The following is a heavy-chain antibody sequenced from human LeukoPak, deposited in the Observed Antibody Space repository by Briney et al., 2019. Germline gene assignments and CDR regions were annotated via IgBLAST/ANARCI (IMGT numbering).Heavy chain of an antibody. CDR3: AKILIVVVQAVMGPPYYSYMAA. D-gene: IGHD2-2*01. J-gene: IGHJ6*03. CDR1: GFTVSSNY. CDR2: IYSGGST. V-gene: IGHV3-53*05. Sequence: GGSLRLSCAASGFTVSSNYMSWVRQAPGKGLEWVSVIYSGGSTYYADSVKGRFTISRDNSKNTLYLQMNSLRAEDTAVYYCAKILIVVVQAVMGPPYYSYMAAWGKGTRATVSS.